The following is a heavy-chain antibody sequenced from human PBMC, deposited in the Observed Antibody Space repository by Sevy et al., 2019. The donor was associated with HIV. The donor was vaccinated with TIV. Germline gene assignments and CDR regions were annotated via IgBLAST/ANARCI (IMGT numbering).Heavy chain of an antibody. CDR1: GYTFTRYY. CDR2: INPSGGST. Sequence: ASAKVSCKASGYTFTRYYMHWVRQAPGQGLEWMGIINPSGGSTSYAQKFQGRVTMTRDTSTSTVYMELSSLRSEDKAVYYCARGPLYGSGNFYYFDYWGQGTLVTVSS. D-gene: IGHD3-10*01. V-gene: IGHV1-46*01. CDR3: ARGPLYGSGNFYYFDY. J-gene: IGHJ4*02.